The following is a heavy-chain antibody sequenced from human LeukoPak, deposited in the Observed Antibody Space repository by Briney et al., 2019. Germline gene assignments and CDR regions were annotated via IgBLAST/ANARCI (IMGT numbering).Heavy chain of an antibody. V-gene: IGHV1-2*02. CDR3: APGPYGGGPAYFDY. CDR1: GYTFTDYY. D-gene: IGHD3-16*01. J-gene: IGHJ4*02. Sequence: ASVKVSCKASGYTFTDYYVHWVRQAPGQGLEWMGWINPKSGGTNYAQKFQGRVTMTRDTSINTAYMELSRLRPDDTAVYYCAPGPYGGGPAYFDYWGQGTLVTASS. CDR2: INPKSGGT.